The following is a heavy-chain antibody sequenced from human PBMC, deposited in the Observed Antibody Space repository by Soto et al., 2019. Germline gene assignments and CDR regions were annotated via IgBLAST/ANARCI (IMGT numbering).Heavy chain of an antibody. V-gene: IGHV4-59*12. D-gene: IGHD2-21*02. Sequence: PSETLALTCTVSGGSISNYYWSWIRQPPGKGLEWIGYIHYTGSITYNPSLQSRLTISVDTSKNQFSLKLTSVTAADTAVYFCAREDDGGDRDYYGLDVWGQGTTVTVSS. J-gene: IGHJ6*02. CDR1: GGSISNYY. CDR3: AREDDGGDRDYYGLDV. CDR2: IHYTGSI.